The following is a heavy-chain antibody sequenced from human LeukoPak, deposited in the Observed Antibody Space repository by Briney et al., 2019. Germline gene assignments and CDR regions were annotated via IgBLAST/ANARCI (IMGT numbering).Heavy chain of an antibody. V-gene: IGHV4-4*07. CDR3: ASTPMYYDFWSGHERNFDY. CDR1: GGSISSYY. J-gene: IGHJ4*02. D-gene: IGHD3-3*01. Sequence: SETLSLTCTVSGGSISSYYWSWIRQPAGKGLEWIGRIYTSGSTNYNPSLKSRVTMSVDTSKNQFSLKLSSVTAADTAVYYCASTPMYYDFWSGHERNFDYWGQGTLVTVSS. CDR2: IYTSGST.